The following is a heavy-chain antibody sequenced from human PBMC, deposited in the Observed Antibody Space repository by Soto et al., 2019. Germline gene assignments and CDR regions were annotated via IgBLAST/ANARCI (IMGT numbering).Heavy chain of an antibody. V-gene: IGHV5-51*01. CDR2: VYPGDSDT. J-gene: IGHJ3*02. Sequence: PGESLKISCQVSGYSFTSYWIGWVRQMPGKGLEWIGIVYPGDSDTRYSPSFQGQVSMSVDKSSNTAYLQWSSLKASDSAMYYCARPAGRYENAFDIWGQGTVVTVSS. D-gene: IGHD1-1*01. CDR3: ARPAGRYENAFDI. CDR1: GYSFTSYW.